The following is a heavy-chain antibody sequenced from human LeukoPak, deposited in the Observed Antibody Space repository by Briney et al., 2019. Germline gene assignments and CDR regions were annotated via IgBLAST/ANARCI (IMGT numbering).Heavy chain of an antibody. CDR1: GFTFSSYS. Sequence: GGSLRLSCAASGFTFSSYSMNWVRQAPGKGLEWVSYISSSSSTIYYADSVKGRFTISRDNAKNSLYLQMNSLRAEDTAVYYCARGDFWSGYLSGGLYYMDVWGKGTTVTVSS. J-gene: IGHJ6*03. CDR3: ARGDFWSGYLSGGLYYMDV. CDR2: ISSSSSTI. V-gene: IGHV3-48*01. D-gene: IGHD3-3*01.